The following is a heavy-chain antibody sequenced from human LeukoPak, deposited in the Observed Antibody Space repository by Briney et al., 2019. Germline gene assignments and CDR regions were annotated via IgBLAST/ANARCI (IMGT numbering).Heavy chain of an antibody. CDR1: GFAFSSYE. CDR3: ASGPFYYFDY. V-gene: IGHV3-48*03. D-gene: IGHD3-3*01. CDR2: ISSSGSTI. Sequence: GGSLRPSCAASGFAFSSYEMNWVRQAPGKGPEWVSYISSSGSTIYYADSVKGRFTISRDNAKNSLYLQMNSLRAEDTAVYYCASGPFYYFDYWGQGTLVTVSS. J-gene: IGHJ4*02.